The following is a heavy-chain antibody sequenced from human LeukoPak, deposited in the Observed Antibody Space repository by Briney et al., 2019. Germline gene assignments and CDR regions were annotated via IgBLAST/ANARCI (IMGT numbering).Heavy chain of an antibody. CDR1: GGSFSDYY. J-gene: IGHJ5*02. CDR2: SHSGGGR. V-gene: IGHV4-34*01. CDR3: ERVVYPGCIVDRCASVKNGCDP. Sequence: SETLSLTCAVFGGSFSDYYWTWGRPSPGGGLEWDGESHSGGGRYYTPTLKGRVTRSIDTSKSQFSLKLNSVTAADAAVYYCERVVYPGCIVDRCASVKNGCDPWGDGPRVPLSS. D-gene: IGHD2-15*01.